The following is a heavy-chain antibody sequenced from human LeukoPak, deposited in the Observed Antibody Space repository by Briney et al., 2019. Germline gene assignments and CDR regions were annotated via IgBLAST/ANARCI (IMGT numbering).Heavy chain of an antibody. CDR1: GGSISSYY. D-gene: IGHD3-10*01. V-gene: IGHV4-59*01. CDR3: ARESSRSYYNSHAFDI. CDR2: IYYSGST. Sequence: SETLSLTCTVSGGSISSYYWNWIRQPPGKGLEWIGYIYYSGSTNYNPSLKSRVTISVDTSKSQLSLKLSSVTAADTAVYYCARESSRSYYNSHAFDIRGQGTMVTVSS. J-gene: IGHJ3*02.